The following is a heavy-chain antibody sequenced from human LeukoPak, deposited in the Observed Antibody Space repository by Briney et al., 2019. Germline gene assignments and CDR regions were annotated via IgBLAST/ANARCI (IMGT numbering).Heavy chain of an antibody. CDR1: GFTFSSYA. CDR2: ISYDGSNK. CDR3: VGYISWYYFDY. D-gene: IGHD6-13*01. V-gene: IGHV3-30*03. Sequence: GRSLRLSCAASGFTFSSYAMHWVRQAPGKGLEWVAVISYDGSNKYYADSVKGRFTISRDNSKNTLYLQMNSLRAEDTAVYYCVGYISWYYFDYWGQGTLVTVSS. J-gene: IGHJ4*02.